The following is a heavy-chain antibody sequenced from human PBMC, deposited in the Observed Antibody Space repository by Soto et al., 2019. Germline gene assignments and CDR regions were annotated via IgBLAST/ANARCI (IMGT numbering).Heavy chain of an antibody. Sequence: GSLRLSCAASGFNFSDHYMNWVRQAPGKGLEWVSYISGSSRYTNFADSVKGRFTISRDNAKNSLYLQMNSLRVEDTAVYYCARHTSGWHYYDYWGQGIPVTVSS. J-gene: IGHJ4*02. V-gene: IGHV3-11*06. D-gene: IGHD6-19*01. CDR1: GFNFSDHY. CDR3: ARHTSGWHYYDY. CDR2: ISGSSRYT.